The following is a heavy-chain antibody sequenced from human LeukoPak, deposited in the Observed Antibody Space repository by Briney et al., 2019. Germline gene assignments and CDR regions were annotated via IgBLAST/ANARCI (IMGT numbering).Heavy chain of an antibody. D-gene: IGHD6-6*01. J-gene: IGHJ5*02. CDR3: ARGPASLIHT. CDR1: GGSFSGYY. CDR2: INHSGST. V-gene: IGHV4-34*01. Sequence: KPSETLSLTCAVYGGSFSGYYWSWIRQPPGKGLEWIGEINHSGSTNYNPSLKSRVTISVDTSKNQFSLKLSSVTAADTAVYYCARGPASLIHTWGQGTLVTVPS.